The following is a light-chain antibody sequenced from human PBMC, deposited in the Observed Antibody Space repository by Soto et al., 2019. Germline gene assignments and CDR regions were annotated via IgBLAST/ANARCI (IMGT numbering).Light chain of an antibody. CDR1: QSITTGY. CDR3: QKHGISHIN. Sequence: EIVLTQSPGTLSLSPGEIATLSCSAMQSITTGYLALYQQKPGQAPRLLIYGASSRAPGIPDRFSGSGSGTDFTLTISRLEPEDFAVYYCQKHGISHINFGQGTRLEIK. V-gene: IGKV3-20*01. CDR2: GAS. J-gene: IGKJ5*01.